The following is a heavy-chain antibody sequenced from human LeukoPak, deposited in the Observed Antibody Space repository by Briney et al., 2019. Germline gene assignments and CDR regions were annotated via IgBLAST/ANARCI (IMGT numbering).Heavy chain of an antibody. D-gene: IGHD2-2*01. CDR3: ARDGEDIVVVPAAI. CDR1: GGSISSGSYY. V-gene: IGHV4-61*02. J-gene: IGHJ4*02. CDR2: IYTSGST. Sequence: SETLSLTCTVSGGSISSGSYYWSWIRQSAGKGLEWIGRIYTSGSTNYNPSLKSRVTISVDTSKNQFSLKLSSVTAADTAVYYCARDGEDIVVVPAAIWGQGTLVTVSS.